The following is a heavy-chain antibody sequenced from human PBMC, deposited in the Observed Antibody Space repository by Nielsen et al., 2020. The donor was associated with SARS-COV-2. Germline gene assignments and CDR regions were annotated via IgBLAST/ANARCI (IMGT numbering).Heavy chain of an antibody. CDR1: GYIFTSYW. J-gene: IGHJ6*02. V-gene: IGHV1-46*04. CDR2: MEPSGGST. D-gene: IGHD3-3*01. CDR3: ARAPSDYYGMDV. Sequence: ASVKVSCKASGYIFTSYWIHWVRQAPGQGLEWMGIMEPSGGSTRSAQKLQGRVTVTSDTSTSTVYIEVSSLRSEDTAVYYCARAPSDYYGMDVWGQGTTVTVSS.